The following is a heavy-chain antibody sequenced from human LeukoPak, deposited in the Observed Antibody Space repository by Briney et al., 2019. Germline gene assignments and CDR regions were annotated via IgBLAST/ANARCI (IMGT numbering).Heavy chain of an antibody. V-gene: IGHV3-66*01. CDR2: IYSGGST. D-gene: IGHD3-10*01. CDR3: ARDLSTTYYYGSGSSH. J-gene: IGHJ4*02. CDR1: GFTVSSNY. Sequence: GGSLRLSCAASGFTVSSNYMSWVRQAPGKGLEWVSVIYSGGSTYYADSVKGRFTISRDNAKNTLYLQMNSLRAEDTAVYYCARDLSTTYYYGSGSSHWGQGTLVIVSP.